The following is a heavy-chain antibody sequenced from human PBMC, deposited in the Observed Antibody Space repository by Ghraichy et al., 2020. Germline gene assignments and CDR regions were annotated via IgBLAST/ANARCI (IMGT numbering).Heavy chain of an antibody. CDR2: ISSSSSYI. CDR3: ARGMMTTVTTSDY. D-gene: IGHD4-17*01. Sequence: GGSLRLSCAASGFTFSSYSMNWVRQAPGKGLEWVSSISSSSSYIYYADSVKGRFTISRDNAKNSLYLQMNSLRAEDTAVYYCARGMMTTVTTSDYWGQGTLVTVSS. CDR1: GFTFSSYS. V-gene: IGHV3-21*01. J-gene: IGHJ4*02.